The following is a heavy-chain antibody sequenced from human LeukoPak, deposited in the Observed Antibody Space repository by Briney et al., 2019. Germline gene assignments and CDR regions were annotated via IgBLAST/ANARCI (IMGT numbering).Heavy chain of an antibody. CDR2: IIPIFGTA. Sequence: GASVKVSCKASGGTFSSYAISWVRQAPGQGLEWMGGIIPIFGTANYEQKFQGRVTITADESTSTAYMELSSLRSEDTAVYYCASPRVASVPAATRENALDIWGQGTMVTVSS. CDR3: ASPRVASVPAATRENALDI. D-gene: IGHD2-2*01. J-gene: IGHJ3*02. CDR1: GGTFSSYA. V-gene: IGHV1-69*13.